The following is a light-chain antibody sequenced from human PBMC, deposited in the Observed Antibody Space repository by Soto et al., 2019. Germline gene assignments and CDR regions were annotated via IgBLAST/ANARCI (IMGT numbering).Light chain of an antibody. Sequence: EIVSTQSPGTLSLSPGERATLSCRASQSVSSSYLAWYQQKPGQAPRLLIYGASSRATGIPDRFSGSGSGTDFTLTISRLEPEDFAVYYCPQYDSAPKTLGQGTKVDIK. V-gene: IGKV3-20*01. CDR1: QSVSSSY. CDR3: PQYDSAPKT. CDR2: GAS. J-gene: IGKJ1*01.